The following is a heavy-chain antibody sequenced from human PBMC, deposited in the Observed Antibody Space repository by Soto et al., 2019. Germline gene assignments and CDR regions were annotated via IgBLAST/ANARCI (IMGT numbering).Heavy chain of an antibody. CDR2: ISYDGSNK. V-gene: IGHV3-30-3*01. Sequence: GGSLRLSCAASGFTFSSYAMHWVRQAPGKGLEWVAVISYDGSNKYYADSVKGRFTISRDNSKNTLYLQMNSLRAEDTAVHYCARAFNGYFDYWGQGTLVTVSS. J-gene: IGHJ4*02. CDR1: GFTFSSYA. CDR3: ARAFNGYFDY.